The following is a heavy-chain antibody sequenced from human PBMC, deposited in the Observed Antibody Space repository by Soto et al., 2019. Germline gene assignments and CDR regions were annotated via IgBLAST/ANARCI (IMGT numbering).Heavy chain of an antibody. CDR3: ARRQWFRSNWFDP. Sequence: QITLKESGPTLVKPTQTLTLTCTLSGFSLSANGVGVGWFRQPPGKALEWLALIFWDDDKRYSPSLQNRLTITKDTSKNHVVLTMTNMDPVDTGTYFCARRQWFRSNWFDPWGQGTLVTVSS. V-gene: IGHV2-5*02. D-gene: IGHD3-10*01. CDR1: GFSLSANGVG. J-gene: IGHJ5*02. CDR2: IFWDDDK.